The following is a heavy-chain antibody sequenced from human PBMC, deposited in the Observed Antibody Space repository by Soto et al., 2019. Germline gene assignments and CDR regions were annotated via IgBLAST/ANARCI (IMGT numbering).Heavy chain of an antibody. J-gene: IGHJ3*02. D-gene: IGHD7-27*01. Sequence: GESLKISCAASGFTFSSYAMSWVRQAPGKGLEWVSAISGSGGSTYYADSVKGRFTISRDNSKNTLYLQMNSLRAEVTAVYYCAKPTRQNWDDAFDIWGQGTMVTVSS. CDR1: GFTFSSYA. V-gene: IGHV3-23*01. CDR3: AKPTRQNWDDAFDI. CDR2: ISGSGGST.